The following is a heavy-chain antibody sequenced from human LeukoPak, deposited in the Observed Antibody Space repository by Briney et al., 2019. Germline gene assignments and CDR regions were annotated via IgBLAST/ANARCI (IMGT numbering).Heavy chain of an antibody. CDR1: GYNFSDFY. CDR2: INLHRGAT. Sequence: ASVKVTCKASGYNFSDFYIHWVRQTPGQGPDWIGWINLHRGATDYAQRFRGRVTMTRDTSVSIVYMELSRLKSNDTAVYYCARDLRGSGYGPWGQGTLVTVSS. CDR3: ARDLRGSGYGP. V-gene: IGHV1-2*02. D-gene: IGHD3-10*01. J-gene: IGHJ5*02.